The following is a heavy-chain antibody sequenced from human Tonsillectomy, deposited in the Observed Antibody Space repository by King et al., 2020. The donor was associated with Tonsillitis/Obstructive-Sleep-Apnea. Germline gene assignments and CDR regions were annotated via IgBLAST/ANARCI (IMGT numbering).Heavy chain of an antibody. Sequence: QLQESGPGLVKPSETLSLTCTVSGGSISSYYWSWFRQPPGKGLEWIGYLYYSGSTNYNPSLNSRVTISVDTSKNQFSLKLSSVTAADTAVYYCARDMVLEAGGDAFDIWGQGTMVTVSS. D-gene: IGHD2-8*01. CDR3: ARDMVLEAGGDAFDI. V-gene: IGHV4-59*01. J-gene: IGHJ3*02. CDR1: GGSISSYY. CDR2: LYYSGST.